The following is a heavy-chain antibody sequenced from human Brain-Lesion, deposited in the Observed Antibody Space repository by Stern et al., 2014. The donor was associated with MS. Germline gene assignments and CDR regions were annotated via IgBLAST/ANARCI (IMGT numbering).Heavy chain of an antibody. J-gene: IGHJ4*02. V-gene: IGHV4-30-4*01. D-gene: IGHD3-22*01. CDR2: IYYIGST. CDR1: GDSISSGDNY. Sequence: VQLVESGPGLVKPSQTLSLTCNVSGDSISSGDNYWSWIRPSPGKGLEWIGYIYYIGSTFYNPSLKSRVTISVDTSQNQFSLSLSSVTAADTAVYYCARGESSRFYYYFDYWGQGNLVTVSS. CDR3: ARGESSRFYYYFDY.